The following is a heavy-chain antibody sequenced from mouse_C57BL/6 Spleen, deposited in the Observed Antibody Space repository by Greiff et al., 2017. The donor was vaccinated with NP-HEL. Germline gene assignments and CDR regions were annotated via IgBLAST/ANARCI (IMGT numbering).Heavy chain of an antibody. CDR1: GFTFSSYA. CDR2: ISDGGSYT. V-gene: IGHV5-4*01. D-gene: IGHD2-2*01. Sequence: EVQGVESGGGLVKPGGSLKLSCAASGFTFSSYAMSWVRQTPEKRLEWVATISDGGSYTYYPDNVKGRFTISRDNAKNNLYLQMSHLKSEDTAMYYCARDYYGYVRAMDYWGQGTSVTVSS. J-gene: IGHJ4*01. CDR3: ARDYYGYVRAMDY.